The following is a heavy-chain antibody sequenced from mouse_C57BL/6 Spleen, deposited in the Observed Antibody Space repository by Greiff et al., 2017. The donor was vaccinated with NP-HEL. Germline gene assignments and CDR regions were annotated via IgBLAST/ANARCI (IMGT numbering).Heavy chain of an antibody. CDR1: GFTFSDSW. CDR3: TLYYYASSLYAMDY. Sequence: ESGGGLVQPGGSMRLSCATSGFTFSDSWMDWVRQAPEKGLEWVAEIRNKANNHATYYTESVNGRFIISRDDSKSSVYLQMNCLRAEDTSIYDSTLYYYASSLYAMDYWGQGTSVTVSS. CDR2: IRNKANNHAT. D-gene: IGHD1-1*01. J-gene: IGHJ4*01. V-gene: IGHV6-6*01.